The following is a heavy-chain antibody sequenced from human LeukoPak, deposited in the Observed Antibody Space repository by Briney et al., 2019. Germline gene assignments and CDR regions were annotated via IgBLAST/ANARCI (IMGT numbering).Heavy chain of an antibody. V-gene: IGHV1-69*05. D-gene: IGHD4-11*01. Sequence: SVKVSCKASGGTFSSYAISWVRQAPGQGLEWMGGIIPIFGTANYAQKFQGRVTITTDESTSTAYMELSSLRSEDTAVYYCARDLNSNYEGFDYWGRGALVTVSS. CDR1: GGTFSSYA. CDR3: ARDLNSNYEGFDY. J-gene: IGHJ4*02. CDR2: IIPIFGTA.